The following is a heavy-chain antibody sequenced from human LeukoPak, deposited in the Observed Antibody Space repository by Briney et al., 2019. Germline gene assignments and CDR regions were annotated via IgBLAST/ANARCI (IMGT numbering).Heavy chain of an antibody. CDR3: ARAHFSAYYGSE. CDR2: ILPIIGST. V-gene: IGHV1-69*13. J-gene: IGHJ4*02. D-gene: IGHD3-10*01. Sequence: GASVKVSCKASGDTFSNYAINWVRQAPGQGLEWVGGILPIIGSTKNAQQLQDRVTLTADESTNTVYMELTSLRSEDTAIYFCARAHFSAYYGSEWGQGTLVTVSS. CDR1: GDTFSNYA.